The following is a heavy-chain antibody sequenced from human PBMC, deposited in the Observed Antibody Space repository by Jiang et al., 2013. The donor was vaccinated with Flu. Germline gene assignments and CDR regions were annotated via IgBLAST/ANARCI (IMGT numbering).Heavy chain of an antibody. Sequence: GAEVKKPGEPLKISCKGSGYSFTNYWIGWVRQMPGKGLEWMGIIYPSDSDTKYSPSFQGHVTFSADKSINTVYLQWSSLEASDTAIYFCARNRSGYYGNAFDIWGEGTMVTVSS. CDR3: ARNRSGYYGNAFDI. CDR1: GYSFTNYW. V-gene: IGHV5-51*03. J-gene: IGHJ3*02. D-gene: IGHD3-22*01. CDR2: IYPSDSDT.